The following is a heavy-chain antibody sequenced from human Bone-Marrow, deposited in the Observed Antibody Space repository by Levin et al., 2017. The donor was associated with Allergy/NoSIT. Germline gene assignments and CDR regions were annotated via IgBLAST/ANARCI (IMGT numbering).Heavy chain of an antibody. Sequence: GGSLRLSCAVSGFTVSNNYMSWVRQAPGKGLEWVSVIYSAGSTYYADSVRGRFTISRDNSKNNLFLQMNSLRADDTAVYYCARGGPYGYWGQGTLVTVSS. CDR1: GFTVSNNY. CDR2: IYSAGST. J-gene: IGHJ4*02. D-gene: IGHD3-16*01. CDR3: ARGGPYGY. V-gene: IGHV3-53*01.